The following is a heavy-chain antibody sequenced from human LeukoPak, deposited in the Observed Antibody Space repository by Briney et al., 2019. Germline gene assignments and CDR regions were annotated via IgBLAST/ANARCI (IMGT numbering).Heavy chain of an antibody. D-gene: IGHD3-22*01. CDR2: IYYSGST. Sequence: SETLSLTCTVSGGSISSYYWSWIRQPPGKGLEWIGYIYYSGSTNYNPSLKSRVTISVDTSKNQFSLKLSSVTAADTAVYYCATHGNYYDSSGYRQDDAFDIWSQGTVVTVSS. V-gene: IGHV4-59*12. CDR1: GGSISSYY. CDR3: ATHGNYYDSSGYRQDDAFDI. J-gene: IGHJ3*02.